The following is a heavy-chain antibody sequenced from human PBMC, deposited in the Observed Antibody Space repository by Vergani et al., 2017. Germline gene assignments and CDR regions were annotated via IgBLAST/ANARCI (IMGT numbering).Heavy chain of an antibody. Sequence: EVQLVESGGGLVKPGGSLRLSCAASGFTFSSYSMNWVRQAPGKGLEWVSSISSSSSYIYYADSVKGRFTISGDNAKNSLYLQMNSLRAEDTAVYYCATNTVTSLVGYYYYYGMDVWGQGTTVTVSS. CDR3: ATNTVTSLVGYYYYYGMDV. CDR2: ISSSSSYI. J-gene: IGHJ6*02. CDR1: GFTFSSYS. D-gene: IGHD4-17*01. V-gene: IGHV3-21*01.